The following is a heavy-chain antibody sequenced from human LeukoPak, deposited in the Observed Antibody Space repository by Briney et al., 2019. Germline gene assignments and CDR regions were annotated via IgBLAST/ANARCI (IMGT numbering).Heavy chain of an antibody. Sequence: ASVKVSCKASGGTFSSYAISWVRQAPGQGLEWMGGIIPIFGTANYAQKFQGRVTITADKSTSTAYMELSSLRSEDTAVYYCARTSRYCSSTSCLDAFDIWGQGTMVTVSS. D-gene: IGHD2-2*01. V-gene: IGHV1-69*06. J-gene: IGHJ3*02. CDR1: GGTFSSYA. CDR3: ARTSRYCSSTSCLDAFDI. CDR2: IIPIFGTA.